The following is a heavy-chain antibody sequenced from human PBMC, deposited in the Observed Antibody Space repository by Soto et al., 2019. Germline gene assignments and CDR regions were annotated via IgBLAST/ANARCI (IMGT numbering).Heavy chain of an antibody. J-gene: IGHJ4*02. D-gene: IGHD5-12*01. V-gene: IGHV4-59*13. CDR3: ERWLQPPYYFDY. Sequence: SETLSLTCSVSGEDISSFRWNWIRQPPGKGLEWIGFMYYSGTTDYNPSLKSRVTISIDTAKNQFSLKLRSVTAADTAVYFCERWLQPPYYFDYWGQGILVTVSS. CDR2: MYYSGTT. CDR1: GEDISSFR.